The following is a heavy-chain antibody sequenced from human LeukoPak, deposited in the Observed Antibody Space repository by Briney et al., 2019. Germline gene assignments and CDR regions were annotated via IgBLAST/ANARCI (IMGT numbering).Heavy chain of an antibody. Sequence: PSETLSLTCTVSGGSISSSSYYWGWIRQPPGKGLEWIGRIYYSGSTYYNPSLKSRVTISVDTSKNQFSLKLSSVTAADTAVYYCARRDPLSYQLGTLNFDHWGQGTLVTVSS. CDR3: ARRDPLSYQLGTLNFDH. D-gene: IGHD1-26*01. J-gene: IGHJ4*02. V-gene: IGHV4-39*01. CDR2: IYYSGST. CDR1: GGSISSSSYY.